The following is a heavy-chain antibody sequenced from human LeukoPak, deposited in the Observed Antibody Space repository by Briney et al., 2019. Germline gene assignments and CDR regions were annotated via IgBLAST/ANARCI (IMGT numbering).Heavy chain of an antibody. CDR3: ARDPPPLWFGELGPHMDYYYGMDV. D-gene: IGHD3-10*01. J-gene: IGHJ6*02. Sequence: SVKVSCKASGGTFSSCAISWVRQAPGQGLEWMGGIIPIFGTANYAQKFQGRVTITADESTSTAYMELSSLRSEDTAVYYCARDPPPLWFGELGPHMDYYYGMDVWGQGTTVTVSS. V-gene: IGHV1-69*01. CDR1: GGTFSSCA. CDR2: IIPIFGTA.